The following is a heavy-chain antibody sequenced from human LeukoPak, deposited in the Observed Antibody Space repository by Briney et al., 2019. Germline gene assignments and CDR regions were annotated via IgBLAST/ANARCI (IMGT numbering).Heavy chain of an antibody. CDR3: AKTKTLKAYCSGGSCYLAYFDY. D-gene: IGHD2-15*01. Sequence: PGGSLRLSCAASGFTFSSYAMSWVRQAPGKGLEWVSAISGSGGSTYYADSVKGRFTISRDNSKNTLYLQMNSLRAEDTAVYYCAKTKTLKAYCSGGSCYLAYFDYWGQGTLVTVSS. CDR1: GFTFSSYA. CDR2: ISGSGGST. J-gene: IGHJ4*02. V-gene: IGHV3-23*01.